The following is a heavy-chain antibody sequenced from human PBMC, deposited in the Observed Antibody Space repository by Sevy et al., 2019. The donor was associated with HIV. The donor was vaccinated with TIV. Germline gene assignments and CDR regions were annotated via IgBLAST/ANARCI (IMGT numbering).Heavy chain of an antibody. CDR1: GGSISSYY. CDR3: ARLLWFGEISDSQFDY. D-gene: IGHD3-10*01. CDR2: IYYRGST. J-gene: IGHJ4*02. Sequence: SETLSLTCTVSGGSISSYYWSWIRQPPGKGLEWIGYIYYRGSTNYNPSLKSRVTISVDTSKNQFSLKLGSVTAADTAVYYCARLLWFGEISDSQFDYWGQGTLVTVSS. V-gene: IGHV4-59*01.